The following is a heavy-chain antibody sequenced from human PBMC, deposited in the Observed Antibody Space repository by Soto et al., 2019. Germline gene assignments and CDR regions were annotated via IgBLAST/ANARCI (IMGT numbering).Heavy chain of an antibody. CDR2: INPNSGGT. D-gene: IGHD2-2*01. CDR3: ARPTSSTNTMAIYYYYFMHV. V-gene: IGHV1-2*04. J-gene: IGHJ6*02. Sequence: QVQLVQSGAEVKKPGASVKVSFKASGYTFTGHWIHWVRQAPGQGLEWMGWINPNSGGTNYAQKFQGWAIITTDTSTTTGYNDQTRLSADDMAGYDCARPTSSTNTMAIYYYYFMHVWGPGNTVNVSS. CDR1: GYTFTGHW.